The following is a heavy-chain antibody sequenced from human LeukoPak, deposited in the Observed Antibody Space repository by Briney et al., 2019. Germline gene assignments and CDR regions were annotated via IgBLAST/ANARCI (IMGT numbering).Heavy chain of an antibody. CDR1: GYSISSGYY. CDR2: IYHSGST. V-gene: IGHV4-38-2*02. J-gene: IGHJ5*02. Sequence: PSETLSLTCTVSGYSISSGYYWGWIRQPPGKGLEWIGSIYHSGSTYYNPSLKSRVTISVDTSKNQFSLKLSSVTAADTAVYYCAEGFGGLSSNWFDPWGQGTLVTVSS. D-gene: IGHD3-10*01. CDR3: AEGFGGLSSNWFDP.